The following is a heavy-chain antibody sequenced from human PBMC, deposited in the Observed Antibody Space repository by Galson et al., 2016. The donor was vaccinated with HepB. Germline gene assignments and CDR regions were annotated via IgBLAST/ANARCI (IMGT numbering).Heavy chain of an antibody. V-gene: IGHV6-1*01. CDR2: TYDRSKWYN. J-gene: IGHJ3*02. CDR1: GDSVSSSSGV. Sequence: CAISGDSVSSSSGVWNWIRQSPSRGLEWLGRTYDRSKWYNDFAASVKSRINIKPDTSKDQVSLQLNPVTPEDTAIYFCATPLLRGVGAFDIWGQGTMVTVSS. CDR3: ATPLLRGVGAFDI. D-gene: IGHD3-10*01.